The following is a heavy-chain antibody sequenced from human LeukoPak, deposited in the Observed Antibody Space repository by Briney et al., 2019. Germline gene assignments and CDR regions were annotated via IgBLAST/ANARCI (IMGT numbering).Heavy chain of an antibody. J-gene: IGHJ4*02. Sequence: GSLRLSCAASGFIFSDYYMSWIRQAPGKGLEWLSYMSIDGSSRYYADSVKGRFTISRDNAKNSLYLQMNSLRVEGTAVYYCARGAMKTNYYHDYFDYWGQGTLVTVSS. D-gene: IGHD1-26*01. CDR1: GFIFSDYY. CDR2: MSIDGSSR. V-gene: IGHV3-11*04. CDR3: ARGAMKTNYYHDYFDY.